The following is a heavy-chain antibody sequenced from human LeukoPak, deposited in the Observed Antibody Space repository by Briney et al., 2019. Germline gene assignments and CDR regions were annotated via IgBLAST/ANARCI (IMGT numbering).Heavy chain of an antibody. CDR2: IKQDGSEK. CDR1: GFTFSSYW. J-gene: IGHJ4*02. V-gene: IGHV3-7*03. Sequence: GGSLRLPCAASGFTFSSYWMSWVRQAPGKGLEWVANIKQDGSEKYYVDSVKGRFTISRDNAKNSLYLQMNSLRAEDTAVYYCAKSRDIYYFDYWGQGTLVTVSS. CDR3: AKSRDIYYFDY.